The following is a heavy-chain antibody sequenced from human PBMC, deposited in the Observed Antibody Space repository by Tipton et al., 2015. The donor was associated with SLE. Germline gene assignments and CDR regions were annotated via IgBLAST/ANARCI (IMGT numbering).Heavy chain of an antibody. D-gene: IGHD6-13*01. CDR2: INPNSGGT. J-gene: IGHJ4*02. V-gene: IGHV1-2*04. CDR3: ARGGLAAAGRFDY. CDR1: GYTFTGYY. Sequence: QVQLVQSGAEVKKPGASVKVSCKASGYTFTGYYMHWVRQAPGQGLEWMGWINPNSGGTNYAQKLQGWVTMTRDTSISTAYMELSRLRSDDTAVYYCARGGLAAAGRFDYWGQGTLVTVSS.